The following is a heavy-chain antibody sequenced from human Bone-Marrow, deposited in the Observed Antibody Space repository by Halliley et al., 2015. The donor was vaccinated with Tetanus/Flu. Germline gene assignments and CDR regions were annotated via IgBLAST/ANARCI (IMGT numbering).Heavy chain of an antibody. D-gene: IGHD5-18*01. V-gene: IGHV3-23*01. CDR2: ISGSGTYT. CDR3: AKKGSADTSADYFDY. Sequence: SLRLSCAGSGFIFSNYDMTWVRQAPGKGLEWVSSISGSGTYTFYADSVKGRFTISRDNSKDTLYLQIFSLRVEDTAVYYCAKKGSADTSADYFDYWGQGTLVTVSS. CDR1: GFIFSNYD. J-gene: IGHJ4*02.